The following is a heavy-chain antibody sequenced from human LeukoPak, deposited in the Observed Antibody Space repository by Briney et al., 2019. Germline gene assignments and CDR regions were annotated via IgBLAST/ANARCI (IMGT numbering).Heavy chain of an antibody. CDR3: ARDPTYYDILTGEKRLFDY. D-gene: IGHD3-9*01. CDR1: GFTFSSYG. CDR2: ISYDGSNK. J-gene: IGHJ4*02. Sequence: GRSLRLSCAASGFTFSSYGMHWVRQAPGKGLEWVAVISYDGSNKYYADSVKGRFTISRDNSKNTLYLQMNSLRSEDTAVYYCARDPTYYDILTGEKRLFDYWGQGTLVTVSS. V-gene: IGHV3-30*03.